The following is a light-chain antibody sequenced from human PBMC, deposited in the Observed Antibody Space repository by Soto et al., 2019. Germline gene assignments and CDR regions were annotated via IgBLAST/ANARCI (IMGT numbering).Light chain of an antibody. CDR1: SDISSS. CDR3: QQSSAFPIT. Sequence: SFVSDDRGDRLTQPCLASSDISSSLAWYQQTPGKAPKLLLRGASSLHRGVPSRFSGSGAGTEFTLTISSLQPEDFATYYCQQSSAFPITFGQGAKV. V-gene: IGKV1-12*01. CDR2: GAS. J-gene: IGKJ1*01.